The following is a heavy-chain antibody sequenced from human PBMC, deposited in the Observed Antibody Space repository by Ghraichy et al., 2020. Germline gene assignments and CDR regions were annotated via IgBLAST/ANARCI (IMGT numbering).Heavy chain of an antibody. Sequence: GGSLRLSCAASGFTFSSYEMNWVRQAPGKGLEWVSYISSSGSTIYYADSVKGRFTISRDNAKNSLYLQMNSLRAEDTAVYYCAREWELLDIWGQGTMVTVSS. CDR2: ISSSGSTI. V-gene: IGHV3-48*03. J-gene: IGHJ3*02. CDR1: GFTFSSYE. D-gene: IGHD1-26*01. CDR3: AREWELLDI.